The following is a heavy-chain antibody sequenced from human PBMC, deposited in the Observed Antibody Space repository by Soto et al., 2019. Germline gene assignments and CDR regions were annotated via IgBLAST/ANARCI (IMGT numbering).Heavy chain of an antibody. CDR1: GYTLTELS. D-gene: IGHD4-17*01. CDR3: ATDGFYGDYVHFDY. V-gene: IGHV1-24*01. CDR2: FDPEDGET. J-gene: IGHJ4*02. Sequence: APPVKGSCKVSGYTLTELSIHWVRQAPGKGLEWMGGFDPEDGETIYAQKFQGRVTMTEDTSTDTAYMELSSLRSEDTAVYYCATDGFYGDYVHFDYWGQGTLVTVSS.